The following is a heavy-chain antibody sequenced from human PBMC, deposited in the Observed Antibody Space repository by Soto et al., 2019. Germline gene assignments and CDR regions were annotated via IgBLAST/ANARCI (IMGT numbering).Heavy chain of an antibody. Sequence: EVLLVESGGVLVQPGGSLRLSCSPSGFTLSNDLVHWVRQSPGKGLVWVSRISADGSDTAYADSVKGRFSISRDNARNTVYLQMSSLRAEDTAVYYCAKKFCSNAVCHTFGPGLFDYWGQGILVTVSS. CDR2: ISADGSDT. CDR3: AKKFCSNAVCHTFGPGLFDY. V-gene: IGHV3-74*01. D-gene: IGHD2-8*01. J-gene: IGHJ4*02. CDR1: GFTLSNDL.